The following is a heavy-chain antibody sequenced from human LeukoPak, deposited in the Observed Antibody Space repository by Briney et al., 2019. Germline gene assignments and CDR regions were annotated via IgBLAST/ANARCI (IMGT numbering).Heavy chain of an antibody. CDR2: IYHSGST. CDR1: GGSISSGGYS. J-gene: IGHJ4*02. Sequence: PSETLSLTCAVSGGSISSGGYSWSWIRQPPGKGLEWIGYIYHSGSTYYNPSLKSRVTISVDRSKNQFSLKLSSVTAADTAVYYCARGLAAAGYYFDYWGQGTLVTVPS. CDR3: ARGLAAAGYYFDY. V-gene: IGHV4-30-2*01. D-gene: IGHD6-13*01.